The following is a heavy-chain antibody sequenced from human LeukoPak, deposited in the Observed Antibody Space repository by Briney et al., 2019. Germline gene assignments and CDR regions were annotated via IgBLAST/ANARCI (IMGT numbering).Heavy chain of an antibody. CDR3: ASEMATVP. J-gene: IGHJ5*02. D-gene: IGHD5-24*01. CDR2: IIPILGIA. Sequence: SVKVSCKASGGTFSSYAISWVRQAPGQGLEWMGRIIPILGIANYAQKFPGRVTITADKSTSTAYMELSSLRSEDTAVYYCASEMATVPWGQGTLVTVSS. CDR1: GGTFSSYA. V-gene: IGHV1-69*04.